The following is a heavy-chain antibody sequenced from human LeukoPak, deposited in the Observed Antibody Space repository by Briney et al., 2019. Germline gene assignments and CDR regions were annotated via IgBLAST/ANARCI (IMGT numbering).Heavy chain of an antibody. CDR3: ARGLGQWLVANWFDP. CDR1: GYTFTSYD. V-gene: IGHV1-8*01. CDR2: MNPNSGNT. D-gene: IGHD6-19*01. J-gene: IGHJ5*02. Sequence: ASVKVSCKASGYTFTSYDINWVRQATGQGLEWMGWMNPNSGNTGYAQKFQGRVTMTRNTSISTAYMELSSLRSEDTAVYYCARGLGQWLVANWFDPWGQGTLVTVSS.